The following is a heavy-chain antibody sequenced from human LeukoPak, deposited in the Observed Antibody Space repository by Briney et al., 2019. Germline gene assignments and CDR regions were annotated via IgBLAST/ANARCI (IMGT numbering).Heavy chain of an antibody. CDR1: GFTFSSYA. V-gene: IGHV3-33*08. D-gene: IGHD3-22*01. CDR3: AREGEYYDSSGYLQV. Sequence: GGSLRLSCAASGFTFSSYAMSWVRQAPGKGLEWVAVIWFDGSKKYFADSVKGRFTISRDNSKNTLYLQMNSLRAEDTAVYYCAREGEYYDSSGYLQVWGQGTLVTVSS. J-gene: IGHJ4*02. CDR2: IWFDGSKK.